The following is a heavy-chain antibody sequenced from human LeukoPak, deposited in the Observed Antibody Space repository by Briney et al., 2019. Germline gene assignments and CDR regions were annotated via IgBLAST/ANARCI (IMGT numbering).Heavy chain of an antibody. V-gene: IGHV3-23*01. D-gene: IGHD6-19*01. CDR1: GFTFSDYY. CDR3: AKDRDILQYSSGWYNFDY. CDR2: ISGSGGST. J-gene: IGHJ4*02. Sequence: GGSLRLSCAASGFTFSDYYMSWIRQAPGKGLEWVSAISGSGGSTYYADSVKGRFTISRDNSKNTLYLQMNSLRAEDTAVYYCAKDRDILQYSSGWYNFDYWGQGTLVTVSS.